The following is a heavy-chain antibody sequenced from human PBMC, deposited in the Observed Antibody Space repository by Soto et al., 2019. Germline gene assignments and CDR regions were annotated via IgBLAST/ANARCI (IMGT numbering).Heavy chain of an antibody. CDR2: ISGSGGST. Sequence: PGGSLRLSCAASGFTFSSYAMSWARQAPGKGLEWVSAISGSGGSTYYADSVKGRFTISRDNSKNTLYLQMNSLRAEDTAVHYCAKGTAVVVTRMDLDYWGQGTLVTVSS. V-gene: IGHV3-23*01. CDR3: AKGTAVVVTRMDLDY. D-gene: IGHD3-22*01. J-gene: IGHJ4*02. CDR1: GFTFSSYA.